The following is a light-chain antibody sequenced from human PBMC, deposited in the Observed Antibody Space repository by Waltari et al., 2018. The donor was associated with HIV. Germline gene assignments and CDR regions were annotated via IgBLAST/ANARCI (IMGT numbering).Light chain of an antibody. V-gene: IGKV1-13*02. J-gene: IGKJ4*01. CDR1: QGITNA. Sequence: AIQLTQSPSSLSASVGDRVTITCRTSQGITNAIAWYQQRPGKPPKLLIYEASNLDSGVTSRFSGSVSATDFTLTISSLQPEDFATYYCQQFQTFPLTFGGGTNIEIK. CDR2: EAS. CDR3: QQFQTFPLT.